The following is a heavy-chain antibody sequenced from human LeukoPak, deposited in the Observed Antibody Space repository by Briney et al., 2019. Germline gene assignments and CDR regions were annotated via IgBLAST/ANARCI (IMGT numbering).Heavy chain of an antibody. J-gene: IGHJ4*02. CDR2: MSISGNT. D-gene: IGHD4/OR15-4a*01. CDR3: ARQSASSYVYFDL. V-gene: IGHV4-4*07. Sequence: SETLSLTCTISGASISSHYYSWIRQSAGQGLEWIGRMSISGNTNYNPSLKSRVTISGDKSKNQFSLKLSSVTAADTAMYYCARQSASSYVYFDLWGQGTLVTVSS. CDR1: GASISSHY.